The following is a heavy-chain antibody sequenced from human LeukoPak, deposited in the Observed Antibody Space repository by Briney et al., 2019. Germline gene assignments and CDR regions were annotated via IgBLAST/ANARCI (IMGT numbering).Heavy chain of an antibody. D-gene: IGHD3-16*01. Sequence: PGGSLRLSCAASGFTFSSYAMHWFRQAPGEGLEWVASISYDGSDKYYADSVKGRFTISRDDSKNTLYVQMNSLRAEDTAVYYCARVRGDYFEYWGQGTLVTVSS. V-gene: IGHV3-30*04. J-gene: IGHJ4*02. CDR1: GFTFSSYA. CDR2: ISYDGSDK. CDR3: ARVRGDYFEY.